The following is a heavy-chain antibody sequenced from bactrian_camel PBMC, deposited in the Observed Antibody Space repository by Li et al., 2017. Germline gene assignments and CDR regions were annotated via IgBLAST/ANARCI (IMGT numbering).Heavy chain of an antibody. CDR1: GLPFSNIW. CDR3: AAAGPTCGGAWWSRRALYGY. D-gene: IGHD6*01. V-gene: IGHV3S1*01. CDR2: INSGGSTTT. Sequence: VQLVESGGGLVQPGGSLRLSCVASGLPFSNIWMYWVRQAPGKGLEWVSNINSGGSTTTYYADSVKGRSTISRDNAKNTVYLQKNSLKPEDTAMYYCAAAGPTCGGAWWSRRALYGYWGQGTQVTVS. J-gene: IGHJ4*01.